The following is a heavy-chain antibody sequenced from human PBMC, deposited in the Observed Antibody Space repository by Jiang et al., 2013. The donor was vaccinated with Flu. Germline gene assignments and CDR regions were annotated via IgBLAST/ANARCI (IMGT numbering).Heavy chain of an antibody. Sequence: GAEVKKPGASVKVSCKASGYTFTSYGISWVRQAPGQGLEWMGWISAYNGNTNYAQKLQGRVTMTTDTSTSTAYMELRSLRSDDTAVYYCARDSIRNIAAAGRKGLSYFDYWGQGTLVTVSS. D-gene: IGHD6-13*01. CDR2: ISAYNGNT. J-gene: IGHJ4*02. V-gene: IGHV1-18*04. CDR3: ARDSIRNIAAAGRKGLSYFDY. CDR1: GYTFTSYG.